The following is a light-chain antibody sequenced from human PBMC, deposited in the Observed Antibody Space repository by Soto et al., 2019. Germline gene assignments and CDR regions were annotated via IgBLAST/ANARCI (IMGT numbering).Light chain of an antibody. V-gene: IGLV2-14*03. CDR1: SSDIGAYDY. J-gene: IGLJ1*01. CDR3: PSFAPGRIYV. CDR2: EVS. Sequence: QSALTQPASVSGSPGQSITISCSGTSSDIGAYDYVSWYQQHPGRAPKLIIYEVSHRFSGLSYRFSCSKSDNTASLTISGVPAEEEGDYYRPSFAPGRIYVFGSGTKVTVL.